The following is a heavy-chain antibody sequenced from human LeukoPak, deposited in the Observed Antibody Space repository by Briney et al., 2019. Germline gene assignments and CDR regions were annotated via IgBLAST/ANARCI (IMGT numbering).Heavy chain of an antibody. Sequence: SETLSLTCTVSGGSISSYYWSWIRQPPGKGLEWIGYIYYSGSTNYNPSLKSRVTISVDTSKNQFSLKLSSVTAADTAVYYCASSPLRYCSSTSCSEYYYYYMDVWGKGTTVTVSS. J-gene: IGHJ6*03. CDR3: ASSPLRYCSSTSCSEYYYYYMDV. D-gene: IGHD2-2*01. CDR2: IYYSGST. V-gene: IGHV4-59*01. CDR1: GGSISSYY.